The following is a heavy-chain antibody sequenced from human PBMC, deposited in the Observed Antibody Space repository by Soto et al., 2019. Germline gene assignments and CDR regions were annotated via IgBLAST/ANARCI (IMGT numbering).Heavy chain of an antibody. V-gene: IGHV4-59*01. J-gene: IGHJ5*02. Sequence: SETLSLTCTVSGGSISSYYWSWIRQPPGKGLEWIGYIYYSGSTNYNPPLKSRVTISVDTSKNQFSLKLSSVTAADTAVYYCARSHFYYDSSGYYPNWFDPWGQGTLVTVSS. CDR3: ARSHFYYDSSGYYPNWFDP. D-gene: IGHD3-22*01. CDR2: IYYSGST. CDR1: GGSISSYY.